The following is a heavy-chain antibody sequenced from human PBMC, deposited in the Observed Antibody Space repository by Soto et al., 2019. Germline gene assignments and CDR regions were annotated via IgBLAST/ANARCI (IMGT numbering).Heavy chain of an antibody. CDR2: IIPIFGTA. J-gene: IGHJ5*02. D-gene: IGHD6-6*01. CDR3: ARNIAARRGNWFDP. Sequence: GASVKVSCKASGGTFSSYAISWVRQAPGQGLEWMGGIIPIFGTANYAQKFQGRVTITADESTSTAYMELSSLRSEDTAVYYCARNIAARRGNWFDPWGQGTLVTVLL. CDR1: GGTFSSYA. V-gene: IGHV1-69*13.